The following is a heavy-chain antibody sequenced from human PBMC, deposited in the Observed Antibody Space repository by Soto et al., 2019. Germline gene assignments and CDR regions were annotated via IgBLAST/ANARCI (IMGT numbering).Heavy chain of an antibody. CDR1: GFTFSSYS. CDR2: ISSSSSTI. V-gene: IGHV3-48*01. CDR3: AREPMNLPTTKRAVLVRGVTNYGMDV. Sequence: EVQLVESGGGLVQPGGSLRLSCAASGFTFSSYSMNWVRQAPGKGLEWVSYISSSSSTIYYEDSVKGRFTISRDNDKNPQYLQVNSVRAEDTAEYYCAREPMNLPTTKRAVLVRGVTNYGMDVRGKGTTVNVSS. D-gene: IGHD3-10*01. J-gene: IGHJ6*01.